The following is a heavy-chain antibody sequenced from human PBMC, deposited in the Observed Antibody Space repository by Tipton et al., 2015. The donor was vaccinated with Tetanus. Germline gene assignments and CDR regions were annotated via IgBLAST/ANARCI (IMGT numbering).Heavy chain of an antibody. V-gene: IGHV4-39*07. J-gene: IGHJ4*02. D-gene: IGHD5-24*01. Sequence: LRLSCTVSGGSISSSSYYWGWIRQPPGKGLEWIGEINHSGSTNYNPSLKSRVTISVDTSKNQFSLKLSSVTAADTAVYYCARVSVDGYNTKDWGQGTLVTVSS. CDR1: GGSISSSSYY. CDR3: ARVSVDGYNTKD. CDR2: INHSGST.